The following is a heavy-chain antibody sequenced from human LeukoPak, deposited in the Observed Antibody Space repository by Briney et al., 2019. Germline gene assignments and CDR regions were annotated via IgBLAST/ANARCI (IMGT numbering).Heavy chain of an antibody. CDR1: GGTFSSYA. Sequence: GASVKVSCKASGGTFSSYAISWVRQAPGQGLEWMGGIIPIFGTANYAQKLQGRVTMTTDTSTSTAYMELRSLRSDDTAVYYCARDRSRAFDVWGLGTIVTVSS. V-gene: IGHV1-69*05. J-gene: IGHJ3*01. D-gene: IGHD3-16*02. CDR2: IIPIFGTA. CDR3: ARDRSRAFDV.